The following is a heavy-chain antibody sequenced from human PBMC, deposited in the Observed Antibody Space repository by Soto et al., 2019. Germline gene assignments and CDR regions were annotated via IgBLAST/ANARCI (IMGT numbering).Heavy chain of an antibody. Sequence: QVQLVESGGGVVQPGRSLRLSCAASGFTFSTYAMHWVRQAPGKGLEWVAVISYDGGNKYHADSVKGRFTISRDNSKKPRYLKMTSLRAENTALSYCATDQGTVPPPGRVWGQGTTVTVS. CDR3: ATDQGTVPPPGRV. J-gene: IGHJ6*02. CDR1: GFTFSTYA. V-gene: IGHV3-30-3*01. CDR2: ISYDGGNK. D-gene: IGHD1-1*01.